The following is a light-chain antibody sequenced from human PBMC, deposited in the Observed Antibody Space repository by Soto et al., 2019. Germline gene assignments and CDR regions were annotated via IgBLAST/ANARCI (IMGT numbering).Light chain of an antibody. Sequence: QSALTQPRSVSASPGQSVTISCTGTRSDVGGYNYVSWYQHHPGKAPKLMIYGVSARPSGVPDRFSGFKSGNTASLTISGLQAEDEADYYCCSYAGTPYVFGTGTKVTVL. CDR3: CSYAGTPYV. CDR2: GVS. J-gene: IGLJ1*01. CDR1: RSDVGGYNY. V-gene: IGLV2-11*01.